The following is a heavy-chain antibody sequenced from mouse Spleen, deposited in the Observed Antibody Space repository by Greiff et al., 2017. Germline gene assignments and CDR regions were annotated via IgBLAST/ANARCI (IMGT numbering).Heavy chain of an antibody. Sequence: EVKLMESGPGLVKPSQSLSLTCSVTGYSITRGYYWNWIRQFPGNNLEWMGYISYDGSNNYNPSLKNRISITRDTSKNQFFLKLNSVTTEDTATYYCARDHYGNYFDYWGQGTTRTVSS. CDR1: GYSITRGYY. J-gene: IGHJ2*01. CDR3: ARDHYGNYFDY. D-gene: IGHD2-1*01. V-gene: IGHV3-6*01. CDR2: ISYDGSN.